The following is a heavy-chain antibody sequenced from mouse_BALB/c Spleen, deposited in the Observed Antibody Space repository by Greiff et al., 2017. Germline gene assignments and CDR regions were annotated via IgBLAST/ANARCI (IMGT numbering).Heavy chain of an antibody. CDR1: GFTFSDYY. D-gene: IGHD2-4*01. Sequence: EVKLMESGGGLVKPGGSLKLSCAASGFTFSDYYMYWVRQTPEKRLEWVATISDGGSYTYYPDSVKGRFTISRDNAKNNLYLQMSSLKSEDTAMYYCAREGEGNDYGFAYWGQGTLVTVSA. J-gene: IGHJ3*01. V-gene: IGHV5-4*02. CDR3: AREGEGNDYGFAY. CDR2: ISDGGSYT.